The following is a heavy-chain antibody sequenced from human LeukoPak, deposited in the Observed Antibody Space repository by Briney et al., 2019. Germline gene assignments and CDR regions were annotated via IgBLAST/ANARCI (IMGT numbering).Heavy chain of an antibody. CDR1: GYTFTRFE. CDR2: INTNTGNP. V-gene: IGHV7-4-1*02. Sequence: GASVKVSCKASGYTFTRFEMNWVRQAPGQGLEWMGWINTNTGNPTYAQGFTGRFVFSLDTSVNTAYLQINSLKAEDTAVYYCARVDTSTWSRYDYWGQGTLVTVSS. J-gene: IGHJ4*02. CDR3: ARVDTSTWSRYDY. D-gene: IGHD6-13*01.